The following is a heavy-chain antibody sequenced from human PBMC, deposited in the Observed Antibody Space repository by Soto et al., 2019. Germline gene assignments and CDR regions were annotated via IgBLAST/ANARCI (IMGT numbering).Heavy chain of an antibody. CDR1: GFTFSSYA. J-gene: IGHJ6*02. Sequence: GGSLRLSCAASGFTFSSYAMSWVRQAPGMGLEWVSSIGGSGGNTYYADSVKGRFTISRDNSKNTQYLQMNSLRAEDTAVYYCAKDRLFPMGRHYYGLDVWGQGTTVTVSS. CDR2: IGGSGGNT. V-gene: IGHV3-23*01. CDR3: AKDRLFPMGRHYYGLDV. D-gene: IGHD3-10*01.